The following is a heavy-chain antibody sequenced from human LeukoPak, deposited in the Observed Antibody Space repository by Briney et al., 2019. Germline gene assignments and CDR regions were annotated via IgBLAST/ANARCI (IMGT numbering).Heavy chain of an antibody. Sequence: GGSPRLSCAASGFTFSSYAMSWVRQAPGKGLEWVSAINGSGGSTYYADSVKGRFTISRDNSKNTLYLQMNSLRDEDTAVYYCAKGWELLQSLDYWGQGTLVTVSS. CDR1: GFTFSSYA. V-gene: IGHV3-23*01. J-gene: IGHJ4*02. D-gene: IGHD1-26*01. CDR3: AKGWELLQSLDY. CDR2: INGSGGST.